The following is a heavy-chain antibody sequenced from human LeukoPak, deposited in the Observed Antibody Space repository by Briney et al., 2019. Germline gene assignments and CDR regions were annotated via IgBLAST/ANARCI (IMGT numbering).Heavy chain of an antibody. D-gene: IGHD3-10*01. J-gene: IGHJ4*02. CDR2: IRYDGSNK. CDR1: GFTFSGYG. CDR3: AKDGFPSRWFARNYFDY. V-gene: IGHV3-30*02. Sequence: GGSLRLSCAASGFTFSGYGMHWVRQAPGKGLEWVAVIRYDGSNKYYADSVKGRFTISRDNYKNRLYLKMNNLRAEDTAVYYCAKDGFPSRWFARNYFDYWGQGTLVTVSS.